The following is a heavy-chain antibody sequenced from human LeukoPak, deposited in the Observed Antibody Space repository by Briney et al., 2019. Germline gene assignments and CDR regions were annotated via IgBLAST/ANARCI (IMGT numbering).Heavy chain of an antibody. J-gene: IGHJ4*02. D-gene: IGHD5-18*01. V-gene: IGHV4-39*07. Sequence: PSETLSLTCTVSGASFSSGDQYWNWIRQPPGKGLEWIGSIYYSGSTHYNPSLRSRVTISVDTSKNQFSLKLSSVTAADTAVYYCAREDTAMVNDYWGQGTLVTVSS. CDR1: GASFSSGDQY. CDR3: AREDTAMVNDY. CDR2: IYYSGST.